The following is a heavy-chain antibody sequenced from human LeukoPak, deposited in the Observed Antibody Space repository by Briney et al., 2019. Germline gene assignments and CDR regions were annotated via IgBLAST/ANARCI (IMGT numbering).Heavy chain of an antibody. CDR1: GASISSDDYF. J-gene: IGHJ4*02. CDR3: ARTRGRVSKTDFDS. Sequence: SETLSLTCTVSGASISSDDYFWGWIRQPPGKGLEWIATIYYSGNTYYNPSLSSRVTISADSSKNQFSLRLRSVTAADAAVYFCARTRGRVSKTDFDSWGQRTLVTVSS. CDR2: IYYSGNT. V-gene: IGHV4-39*07. D-gene: IGHD5/OR15-5a*01.